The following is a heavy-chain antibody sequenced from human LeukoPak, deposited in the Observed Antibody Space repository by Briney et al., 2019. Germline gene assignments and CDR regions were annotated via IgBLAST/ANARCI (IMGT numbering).Heavy chain of an antibody. Sequence: ASVKVSCKASGGTFSSYAISWVRQAPGQGLERMGGIIPIFGTANYAQKFQGRVTITTDESTSTAYMELSSLRSEDTAVYYCARGYDTPTTYYFDYWGQGTLVTVSS. J-gene: IGHJ4*02. D-gene: IGHD5-12*01. CDR3: ARGYDTPTTYYFDY. CDR2: IIPIFGTA. CDR1: GGTFSSYA. V-gene: IGHV1-69*05.